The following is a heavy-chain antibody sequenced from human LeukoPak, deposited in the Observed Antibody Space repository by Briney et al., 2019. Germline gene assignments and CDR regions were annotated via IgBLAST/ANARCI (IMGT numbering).Heavy chain of an antibody. Sequence: PAETLSLICSVSGGSISSYYWSWIRQPAGKGLEWIGRFYTSVSTNYNPSLKSRVTISVDTSKNQFSLKLSSVTAADTAVYYCARDPISALWGQGTLVTVSS. CDR3: ARDPISAL. V-gene: IGHV4-4*07. J-gene: IGHJ4*02. CDR1: GGSISSYY. CDR2: FYTSVST.